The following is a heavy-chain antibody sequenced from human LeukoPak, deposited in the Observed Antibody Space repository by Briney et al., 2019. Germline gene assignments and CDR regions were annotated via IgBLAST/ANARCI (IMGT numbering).Heavy chain of an antibody. CDR3: AGQYCSGTSCYLDY. D-gene: IGHD2-2*01. J-gene: IGHJ4*02. Sequence: SETLSLTCTVSGGSLTSSSYYWDWIRQPPGKGLEWIGSTHYSGSTYYNPSLKSRVSIFVDTSKSQFSLKLSSVTAADTALYYCAGQYCSGTSCYLDYWGRGTLVTVSS. CDR2: THYSGST. CDR1: GGSLTSSSYY. V-gene: IGHV4-39*01.